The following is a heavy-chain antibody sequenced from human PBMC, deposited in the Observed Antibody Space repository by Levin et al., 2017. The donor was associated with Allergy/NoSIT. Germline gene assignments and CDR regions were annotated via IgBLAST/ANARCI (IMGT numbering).Heavy chain of an antibody. CDR1: GFTFGDYA. D-gene: IGHD6-13*01. CDR3: SRDAAIAAAGTGSYYFDY. J-gene: IGHJ4*02. Sequence: PGGSLRLSCTGSGFTFGDYAMSWFRQAPGKGLEWVGFIRSKAYGGTTEYAASVKGRFTISRDDSKSIAYLQMDSLKTEDTAVYYCSRDAAIAAAGTGSYYFDYWGQGTLVAVSS. V-gene: IGHV3-49*03. CDR2: IRSKAYGGTT.